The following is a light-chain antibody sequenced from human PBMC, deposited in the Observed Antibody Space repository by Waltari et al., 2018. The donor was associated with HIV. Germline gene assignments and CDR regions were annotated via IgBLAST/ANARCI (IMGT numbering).Light chain of an antibody. V-gene: IGLV2-14*01. CDR2: EVT. J-gene: IGLJ3*02. CDR1: SSDVCTYNY. Sequence: QSALTQPASVSGSFVQSITISCTGTSSDVCTYNYVSWYQQHPGKAPKLIIYEVTHRPSGVSNRFSGSKSGNTASLTISGLQAEDEADYSCSSYTSNNILVFGGGTKLTVL. CDR3: SSYTSNNILV.